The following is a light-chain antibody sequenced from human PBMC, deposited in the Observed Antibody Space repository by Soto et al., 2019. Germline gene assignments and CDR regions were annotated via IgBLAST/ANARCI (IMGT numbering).Light chain of an antibody. CDR1: ESVSSN. CDR2: GAS. CDR3: QQYNNWPPQIT. V-gene: IGKV3-15*01. Sequence: EIVMTQSPATLSVSPGERATLSCRASESVSSNLAWYQQKAGQAPRLLIYGASTRATGIPARFSGSGSGTEFTLTISSLQSEDFAVCYCQQYNNWPPQITFGQGTRLGVK. J-gene: IGKJ5*01.